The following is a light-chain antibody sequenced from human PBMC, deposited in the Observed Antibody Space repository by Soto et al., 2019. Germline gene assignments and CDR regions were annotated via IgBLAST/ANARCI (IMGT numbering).Light chain of an antibody. J-gene: IGKJ1*01. V-gene: IGKV3-15*01. CDR2: GAS. CDR3: QQYNNWQT. Sequence: EIVMTQSPATLSVSPGERATLSCRASQSVSSNLAWYQQKPGQAPRLLIYGASTRATGTPARFSGSRSGTEIXLNRRSTASEDFAIDDCQQYNNWQTFGQGTKVDI. CDR1: QSVSSN.